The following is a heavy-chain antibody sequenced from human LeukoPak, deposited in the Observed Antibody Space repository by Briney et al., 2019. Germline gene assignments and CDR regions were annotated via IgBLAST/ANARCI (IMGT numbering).Heavy chain of an antibody. Sequence: GGSLRLSCAASGFTFSSYAMHWVRQAPGKGLEWVAVISYDGSNKYYADSVKGRFTISRDNSKNTLYLQMNSLRAEDTAVYYCARDQAGAAAGIDYWGQGTLVTVSS. D-gene: IGHD6-13*01. CDR1: GFTFSSYA. J-gene: IGHJ4*02. V-gene: IGHV3-30-3*01. CDR2: ISYDGSNK. CDR3: ARDQAGAAAGIDY.